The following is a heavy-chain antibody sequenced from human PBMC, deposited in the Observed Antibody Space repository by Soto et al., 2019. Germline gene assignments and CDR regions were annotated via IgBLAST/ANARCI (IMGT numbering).Heavy chain of an antibody. Sequence: ASVKVSCKASGYSFTDYHIHWVRQAPGQGLEWLGRINPKSGGTSTAQKFQGWVTTTTDTSISTASMELTRLTSDDTAIYYCARGDSTDCSNGVCSFFYNHDMDVWGQGTTVTVSS. V-gene: IGHV1-2*04. CDR3: ARGDSTDCSNGVCSFFYNHDMDV. D-gene: IGHD2-8*01. CDR2: INPKSGGT. CDR1: GYSFTDYH. J-gene: IGHJ6*02.